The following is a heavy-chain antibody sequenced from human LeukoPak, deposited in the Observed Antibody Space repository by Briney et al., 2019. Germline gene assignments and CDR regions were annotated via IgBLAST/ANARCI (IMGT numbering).Heavy chain of an antibody. CDR2: IKEGGSEK. J-gene: IGHJ4*02. V-gene: IGHV3-7*05. D-gene: IGHD3-22*01. CDR3: VRDSDRRSDC. CDR1: GFILSNYW. Sequence: GGSLRLSCAASGFILSNYWMSWVRQAPGKGLEWVASIKEGGSEKFYVDSVKVRFTISTDSAKNSLYLQMNSLRAEDTAVYYCVRDSDRRSDCWGQGTLVTVSS.